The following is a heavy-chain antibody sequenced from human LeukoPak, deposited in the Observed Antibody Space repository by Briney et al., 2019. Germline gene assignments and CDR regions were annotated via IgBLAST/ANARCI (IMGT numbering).Heavy chain of an antibody. V-gene: IGHV3-48*04. CDR2: ISSSSSTI. J-gene: IGHJ3*02. CDR3: ARDRALYCSSTSCSHDAFDI. Sequence: GGSLRLSCAAAGFTFSNYSMNWVRQAPGKGLEWVSYISSSSSTIYYADSVKGRFTISRDNAKNSLYLQMNSLRAEDTAVYYCARDRALYCSSTSCSHDAFDIWGQGTMVTVSS. D-gene: IGHD2-2*01. CDR1: GFTFSNYS.